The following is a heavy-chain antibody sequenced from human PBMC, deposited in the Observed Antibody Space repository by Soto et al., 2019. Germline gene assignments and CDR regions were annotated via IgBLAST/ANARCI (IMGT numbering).Heavy chain of an antibody. CDR3: ARGRVRYCSSTSCYRNWFDP. J-gene: IGHJ5*02. V-gene: IGHV4-34*01. CDR1: GGSFSGYY. Sequence: SLTCAVYGGSFSGYYWSWIRQPPGKGLEWIGEINHSGSTNYNPSLKSRVTISVDTSKNQFSLKLSSVTAADTAVYYCARGRVRYCSSTSCYRNWFDPWGQGTLVTVSS. D-gene: IGHD2-2*01. CDR2: INHSGST.